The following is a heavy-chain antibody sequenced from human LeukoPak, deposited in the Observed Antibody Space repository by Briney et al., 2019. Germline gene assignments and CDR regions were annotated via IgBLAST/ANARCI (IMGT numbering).Heavy chain of an antibody. J-gene: IGHJ4*02. V-gene: IGHV3-30-3*01. CDR1: GFTFSSYA. CDR2: ISYDGSNK. CDR3: ARDWQQLVRPEAFFDY. D-gene: IGHD6-13*01. Sequence: GSLRLSCAASGFTFSSYAMHWVRQAPGKGLEWVAVISYDGSNKYYADSVKGRFTISRDNSKNTLYLQMNSLRAEDTAVYYCARDWQQLVRPEAFFDYWGQGTLVTVSS.